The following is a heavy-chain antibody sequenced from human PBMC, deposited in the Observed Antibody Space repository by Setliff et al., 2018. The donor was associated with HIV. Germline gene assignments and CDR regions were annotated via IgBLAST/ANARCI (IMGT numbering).Heavy chain of an antibody. Sequence: GGSLRLSCAASGFTLSGYSMSWVRQVPGKGLEWVSAISGSGGNTYYADSVRGRFTVSRDTSKNTLYLQMNSLRAEDTAVYYCAKEGNYNFWSGLDYYYYYMDVWGKGTTVTVSS. V-gene: IGHV3-23*01. CDR3: AKEGNYNFWSGLDYYYYYMDV. CDR2: ISGSGGNT. J-gene: IGHJ6*03. CDR1: GFTLSGYS. D-gene: IGHD3-3*01.